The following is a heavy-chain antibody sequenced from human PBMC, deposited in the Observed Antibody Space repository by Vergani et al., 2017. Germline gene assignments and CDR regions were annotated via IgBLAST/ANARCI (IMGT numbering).Heavy chain of an antibody. CDR1: GGSISSGGYS. D-gene: IGHD3-22*01. V-gene: IGHV4-30-2*01. J-gene: IGHJ1*01. Sequence: QLQLQESGSGLVKPSQTLSLTCAVSGGSISSGGYSWSWIRQPPGKGLEWIGYIYHSGSTYYNPSLKSRVTISVDRSKNQFSLKLSSVTAADTAVYYCATHPLSDYDSSGYYGFQHWGQGTLVTVSS. CDR2: IYHSGST. CDR3: ATHPLSDYDSSGYYGFQH.